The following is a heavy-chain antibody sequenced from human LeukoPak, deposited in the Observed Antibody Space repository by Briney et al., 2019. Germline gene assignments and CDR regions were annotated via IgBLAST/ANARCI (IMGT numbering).Heavy chain of an antibody. D-gene: IGHD3-10*01. CDR3: ARGRRGSVRGASQGSFDP. V-gene: IGHV4-59*12. CDR1: GGSIKTYY. CDR2: MYYSGSS. Sequence: SETLSLTCTVSGGSIKTYYWSWIRQSPGKGLEWVGYMYYSGSSNYNPSLKSRVTISVETTKNQFSLKLRSVTAAATAVYYCARGRRGSVRGASQGSFDPWGQGTLVTVSS. J-gene: IGHJ5*02.